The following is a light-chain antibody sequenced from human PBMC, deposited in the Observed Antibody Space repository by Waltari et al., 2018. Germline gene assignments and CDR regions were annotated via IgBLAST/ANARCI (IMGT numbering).Light chain of an antibody. CDR3: SSYTSSSTVYV. V-gene: IGLV2-14*03. CDR1: SSDVGTYDY. J-gene: IGLJ1*01. CDR2: DVN. Sequence: QSALTQPASVSGSPGQSITISCTGTSSDVGTYDYVYWYQQHPGKAPKLMIYDVNKRPSAIANRFSGSKACNTASLTISGLQAEDESDYYCSSYTSSSTVYVFGTGTKVTVL.